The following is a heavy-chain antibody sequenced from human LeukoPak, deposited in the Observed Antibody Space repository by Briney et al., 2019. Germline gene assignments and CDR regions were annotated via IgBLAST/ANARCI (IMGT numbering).Heavy chain of an antibody. CDR2: IYYSGST. CDR1: GSSVSSGSYY. V-gene: IGHV4-61*01. J-gene: IGHJ3*02. CDR3: ARDPAPYYDILTGRTKESGAFDI. Sequence: PSETLSLTCTVSGSSVSSGSYYWSWIRQPPGKGLEWIGYIYYSGSTNYNPSLKSRVTISVDTSKNQFSLKLSSVTAADTAVYYCARDPAPYYDILTGRTKESGAFDIWGQGTMVTVSS. D-gene: IGHD3-9*01.